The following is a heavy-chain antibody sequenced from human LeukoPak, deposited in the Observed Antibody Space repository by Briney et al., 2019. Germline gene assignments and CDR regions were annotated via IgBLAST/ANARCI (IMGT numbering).Heavy chain of an antibody. CDR1: GGSISSGGYY. D-gene: IGHD1-20*01. CDR3: ARLYNWNDEVFCDY. J-gene: IGHJ4*02. V-gene: IGHV4-31*03. CDR2: IYYSGST. Sequence: SQTLSLTCTVSGGSISSGGYYWSWIRQHPGRGLEWIGYIYYSGSTYYNPSLKSRVTISVDTSKNQFSLKLSSVTAADTAVYYCARLYNWNDEVFCDYWGQGTLVTVSS.